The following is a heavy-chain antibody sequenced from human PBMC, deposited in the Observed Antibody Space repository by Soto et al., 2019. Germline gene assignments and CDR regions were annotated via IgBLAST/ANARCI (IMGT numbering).Heavy chain of an antibody. CDR3: ARGPYDGFDV. CDR2: IYYSGTT. Sequence: SETLSLTCTVSGGSIGRNYWSWIRQPPGKGLQWIGYIYYSGTTDYNPSLKSRVTMSVDTSKMQFSLRLTSVTAADTAVYYCARGPYDGFDVWGPGTMVTVS. J-gene: IGHJ3*01. V-gene: IGHV4-59*01. CDR1: GGSIGRNY.